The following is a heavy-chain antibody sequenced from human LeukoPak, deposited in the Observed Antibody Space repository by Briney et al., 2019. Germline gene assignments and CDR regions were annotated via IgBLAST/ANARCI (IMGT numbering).Heavy chain of an antibody. J-gene: IGHJ6*02. CDR2: IYSGGST. Sequence: GGSLRLSCAASGFTVSSNYMSWVRQAPGKGLEWVSVIYSGGSTYYADSVKGRFTISRDNSKNTLYLQMNSLRAEDTAVYYCARDRTSFNYGMDVWGQGTTVTVSS. CDR3: ARDRTSFNYGMDV. CDR1: GFTVSSNY. D-gene: IGHD2-2*01. V-gene: IGHV3-53*01.